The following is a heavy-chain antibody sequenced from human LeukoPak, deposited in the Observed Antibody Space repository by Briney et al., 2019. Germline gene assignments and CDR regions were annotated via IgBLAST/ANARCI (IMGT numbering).Heavy chain of an antibody. V-gene: IGHV1-2*02. CDR3: ARGESIAAADDYYYYYMDV. J-gene: IGHJ6*03. D-gene: IGHD6-13*01. Sequence: GASVKVSCKASGYTFTGYYMHWVRQAPGQGLEWMGWINPNSGGTNYAQRFQGRVTMTRDTSISTAYMELSRLRSDDTAVYYCARGESIAAADDYYYYYMDVWGKGTTVTVSS. CDR1: GYTFTGYY. CDR2: INPNSGGT.